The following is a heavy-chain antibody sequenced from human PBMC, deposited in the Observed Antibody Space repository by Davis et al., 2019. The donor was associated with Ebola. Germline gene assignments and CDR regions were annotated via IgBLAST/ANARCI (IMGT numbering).Heavy chain of an antibody. J-gene: IGHJ6*02. CDR2: ITGSGGTP. CDR1: GFTFRSYA. D-gene: IGHD3-3*01. CDR3: ARNDDFWCPYGMDV. V-gene: IGHV3-23*01. Sequence: PGGSLRLSCAASGFTFRSYAMSWVRQAPGKGLEWVSAITGSGGTPYYADSVKGRFTISRDNSKNTLYLQMSSLRAEDTAVYYCARNDDFWCPYGMDVWGQGTTVIVSS.